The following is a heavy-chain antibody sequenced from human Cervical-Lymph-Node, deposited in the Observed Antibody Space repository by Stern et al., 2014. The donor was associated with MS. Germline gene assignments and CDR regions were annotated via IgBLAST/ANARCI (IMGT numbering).Heavy chain of an antibody. V-gene: IGHV1-69*01. CDR3: ARGDTMVRGVITPDYYGMDV. CDR2: IIPIFGTA. CDR1: GGTFSSYA. J-gene: IGHJ6*02. Sequence: VQLEESGAEVKKPGSSVKVSCKASGGTFSSYAISWVRQAPGQGLEWMGGIIPIFGTANYAQKFQGRVTITADESTSTAYMELSSLRSEGTAVYYCARGDTMVRGVITPDYYGMDVWGQGTTVTVSS. D-gene: IGHD3-10*01.